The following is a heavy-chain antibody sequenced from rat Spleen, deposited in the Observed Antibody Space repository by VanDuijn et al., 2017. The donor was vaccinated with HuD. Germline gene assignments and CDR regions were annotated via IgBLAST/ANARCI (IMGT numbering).Heavy chain of an antibody. V-gene: IGHV5-7*01. Sequence: EVQLVESGGGLVQPGRSLKLSCAASGFTFTAYYMAWVRQAPTKGLEWVATISYDGSSTYYRDSVKGRFTISRDNARITLYLQMDSLRSEDTATYYCARHLHPLYFDYWGQGVMVTVSS. D-gene: IGHD3-8*01. CDR2: ISYDGSST. J-gene: IGHJ2*01. CDR1: GFTFTAYY. CDR3: ARHLHPLYFDY.